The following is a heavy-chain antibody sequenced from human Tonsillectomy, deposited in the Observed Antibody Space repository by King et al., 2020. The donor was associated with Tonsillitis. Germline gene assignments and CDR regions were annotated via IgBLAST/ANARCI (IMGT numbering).Heavy chain of an antibody. D-gene: IGHD2-2*01. Sequence: VQLQESGPGLVRSSETLSLTCSVSGASMSRNYWSWIRQAPGKGLEFIGYGYYNGSPRYNPSLNRRATISIDTSNKQFSLRLNSVTAADTAVYYCARIAGYCSSGLCYSGTWFDPWGQGILVIVSS. J-gene: IGHJ5*02. CDR2: GYYNGSP. CDR3: ARIAGYCSSGLCYSGTWFDP. CDR1: GASMSRNY. V-gene: IGHV4-59*01.